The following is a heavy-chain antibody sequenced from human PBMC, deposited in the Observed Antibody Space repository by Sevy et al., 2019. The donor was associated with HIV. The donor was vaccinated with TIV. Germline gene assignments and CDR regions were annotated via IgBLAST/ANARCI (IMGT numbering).Heavy chain of an antibody. CDR2: ITQRGST. Sequence: SETLSLTCAVSGGSFRDYFWTWIRQSPGKGLEWIGGITQRGSTNYNPSLKSRVAISVDTSNHHVSLRLTSVTGADTAVYYCARGGGIYSVGFFLGEEKQRFDFWGQGTLVTVSS. CDR1: GGSFRDYF. J-gene: IGHJ4*01. V-gene: IGHV4-34*01. D-gene: IGHD6-19*01. CDR3: ARGGGIYSVGFFLGEEKQRFDF.